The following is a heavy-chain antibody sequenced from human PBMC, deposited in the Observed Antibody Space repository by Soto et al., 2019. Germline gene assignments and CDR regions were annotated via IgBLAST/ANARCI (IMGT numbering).Heavy chain of an antibody. CDR3: AGRRDGSGSLDY. CDR2: IYDSGST. D-gene: IGHD3-10*01. CDR1: GGSFSSSNW. J-gene: IGHJ4*02. V-gene: IGHV4-4*02. Sequence: QVQLQESGPGLVEPSGTLSLTCAVSGGSFSSSNWWCWVRQPPGKGLDWIGEIYDSGSTNYNPSLKSRVTISVDKSKNQFSVKLSSVTAADTAVYYCAGRRDGSGSLDYWGQGTLVTVSS.